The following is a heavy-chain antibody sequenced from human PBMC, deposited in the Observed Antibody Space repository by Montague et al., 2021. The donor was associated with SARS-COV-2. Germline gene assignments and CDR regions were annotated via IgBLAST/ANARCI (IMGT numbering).Heavy chain of an antibody. J-gene: IGHJ6*02. D-gene: IGHD3-3*02. CDR3: ARDRISHYGMDV. Sequence: SLRVSCTASGYTFTSYGISWMRQAPGQGLEWMGWISLYNGNTNYXQKFQGRVTMTTDTSTSTAYMELRSLRSDDTAVYYCARDRISHYGMDVWGQGTTVTVSS. V-gene: IGHV1-18*01. CDR1: GYTFTSYG. CDR2: ISLYNGNT.